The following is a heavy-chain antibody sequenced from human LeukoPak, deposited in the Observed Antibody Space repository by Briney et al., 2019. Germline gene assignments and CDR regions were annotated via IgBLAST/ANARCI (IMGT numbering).Heavy chain of an antibody. Sequence: SETLSLTCTVSGGTIRTLYWSWIRQTPGKGLEWIGYFYHTGSTNYNPSLKNRVIMSLDTSESRFSLKLSSVTAADTAVYYCAGGNHHTTGPYYFDYWGQGTLVTVSS. CDR1: GGTIRTLY. CDR2: FYHTGST. CDR3: AGGNHHTTGPYYFDY. V-gene: IGHV4-59*11. J-gene: IGHJ4*02. D-gene: IGHD2/OR15-2a*01.